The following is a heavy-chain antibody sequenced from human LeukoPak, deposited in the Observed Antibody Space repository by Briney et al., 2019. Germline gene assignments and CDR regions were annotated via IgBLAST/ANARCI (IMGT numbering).Heavy chain of an antibody. CDR2: INHSGST. Sequence: PSETLSLTCAVYGGSFSGYYWSWIRQPPGKGLEWIGEINHSGSTNYNPSLKSRVTISVDTSKNQFSLKLSSVTAADTAVYYCARSTYYYGSGSYSYFDYWGQGTLVTVSS. D-gene: IGHD3-10*01. J-gene: IGHJ4*02. CDR3: ARSTYYYGSGSYSYFDY. CDR1: GGSFSGYY. V-gene: IGHV4-34*01.